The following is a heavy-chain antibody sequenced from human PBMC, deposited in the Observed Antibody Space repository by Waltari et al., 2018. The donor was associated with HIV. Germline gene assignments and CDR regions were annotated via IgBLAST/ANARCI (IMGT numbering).Heavy chain of an antibody. J-gene: IGHJ4*02. Sequence: QVQLVQSGAEVKKPGASVKVSCKASGYTFTSYYMNWVRQAPGQGPEWMGIINPSGGSTSYAQKCQGRVTMTRDTSTSTVYMELSSLRSEDTAVYYCARGGGATVTTPDYWGQGTLVTVSS. CDR2: INPSGGST. CDR3: ARGGGATVTTPDY. V-gene: IGHV1-46*01. CDR1: GYTFTSYY. D-gene: IGHD4-17*01.